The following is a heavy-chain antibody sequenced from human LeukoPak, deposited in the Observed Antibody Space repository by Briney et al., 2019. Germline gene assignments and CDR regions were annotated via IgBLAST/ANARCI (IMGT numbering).Heavy chain of an antibody. CDR2: INHSGST. J-gene: IGHJ4*02. CDR3: ARLFHYATGGFDY. CDR1: GGSFSGYY. D-gene: IGHD2-8*01. Sequence: SETLSLTCAVSGGSFSGYYWSWIRQPPGKGLEWIGEINHSGSTNYNPSLKSRVTISVDTSKNQFSLKLSSVTAADTAVYYCARLFHYATGGFDYWGQGTLVTVSS. V-gene: IGHV4-34*01.